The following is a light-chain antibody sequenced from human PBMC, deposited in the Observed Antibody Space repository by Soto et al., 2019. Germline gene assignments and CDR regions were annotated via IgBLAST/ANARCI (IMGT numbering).Light chain of an antibody. CDR2: GAS. CDR1: QSVSSN. CDR3: QQYNNWPFT. V-gene: IGKV3-15*01. J-gene: IGKJ3*01. Sequence: SVSPGERATLSCRASQSVSSNLAWYQQKPGQAPRLLIYGASTRATGIPARFSGSGSGTKFTLTISSLQSEDFAVYYCQQYNNWPFTFGPGTKVDLK.